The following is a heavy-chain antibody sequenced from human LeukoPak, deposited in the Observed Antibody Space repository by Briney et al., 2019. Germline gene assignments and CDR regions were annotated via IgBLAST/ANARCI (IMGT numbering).Heavy chain of an antibody. J-gene: IGHJ4*02. CDR2: IKKDGSEK. CDR1: GFTFSSYW. CDR3: ARDLSGVTGYTYGRGIDY. Sequence: GSLRLSCAASGFTFSSYWMSWVRQAPGKGLEWVANIKKDGSEKYYVDSVKGRFTISRDNAKTSLYLQMNSLRAEDTAVYYCARDLSGVTGYTYGRGIDYWGQGTLVTVSS. V-gene: IGHV3-7*01. D-gene: IGHD5-18*01.